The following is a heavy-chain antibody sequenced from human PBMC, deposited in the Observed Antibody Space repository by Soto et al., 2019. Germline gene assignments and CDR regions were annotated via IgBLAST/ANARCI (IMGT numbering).Heavy chain of an antibody. CDR3: TTGARVGASFYDPTQNQGY. J-gene: IGHJ4*02. D-gene: IGHD1-26*01. V-gene: IGHV3-15*01. CDR2: IKSKTDGGTT. CDR1: GFTFTNAW. Sequence: EVQLVESGGGLVKPGGSLRLSCAASGFTFTNAWMSWVRQAPGKGLEWVGRIKSKTDGGTTDYAAPVKGRFTISRDDSKNTLYLQMNSLKSEDTAVYYCTTGARVGASFYDPTQNQGYWGQGTLVTVSS.